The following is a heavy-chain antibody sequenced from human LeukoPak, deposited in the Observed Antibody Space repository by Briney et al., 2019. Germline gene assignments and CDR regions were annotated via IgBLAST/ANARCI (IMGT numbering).Heavy chain of an antibody. CDR1: GYTFTSYD. Sequence: ASVKVSCKASGYTFTSYDINWVRQAPGQGLEWMGRINPNSGGTNYAQKFQGRVTMTRDTSISTAYMELSRLRSDDTAVYYCASIRFLEWHFDYWGQGTLVTVSS. V-gene: IGHV1-2*06. CDR2: INPNSGGT. J-gene: IGHJ4*02. CDR3: ASIRFLEWHFDY. D-gene: IGHD3-3*01.